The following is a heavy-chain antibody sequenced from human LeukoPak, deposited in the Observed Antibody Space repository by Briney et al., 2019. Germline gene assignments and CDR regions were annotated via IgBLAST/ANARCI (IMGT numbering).Heavy chain of an antibody. D-gene: IGHD2-8*01. Sequence: GGSLRLSCAGSGFTFSSYAMSWVRQAPGQGREWVSVISDSGDYTSYADSVRGRFTISRDNSRNTLYLQMISLRPEDTAVYYCAKDTSIGKYCTNGVCSPFDYWGQGTLVTVSS. CDR2: ISDSGDYT. J-gene: IGHJ4*02. CDR1: GFTFSSYA. V-gene: IGHV3-23*01. CDR3: AKDTSIGKYCTNGVCSPFDY.